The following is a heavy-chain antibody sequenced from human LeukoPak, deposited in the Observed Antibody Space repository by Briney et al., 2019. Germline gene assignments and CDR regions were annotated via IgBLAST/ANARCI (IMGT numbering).Heavy chain of an antibody. V-gene: IGHV1-18*01. D-gene: IGHD6-19*01. Sequence: ASVKVSCKASGYTFTSYGISWVRQAPGQGLEWMGWISAYNGNTNYAQKLQGRVTMTTDTSTSTAYMELRSLRSDDTAVYYCARLESSGWYQRNWFDPLGQGTLVTVSS. CDR1: GYTFTSYG. J-gene: IGHJ5*02. CDR3: ARLESSGWYQRNWFDP. CDR2: ISAYNGNT.